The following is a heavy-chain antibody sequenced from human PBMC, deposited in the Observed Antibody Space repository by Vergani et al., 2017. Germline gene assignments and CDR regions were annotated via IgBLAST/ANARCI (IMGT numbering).Heavy chain of an antibody. CDR3: ARGRTYGSGGSGYYYAMDV. Sequence: QLHLQESGPGLVKPSETLSLTCTVSGASVNSYYWSWIRQPPGKGLEWMGYVSFRGDTLYDPSVKGRMTISLNTSSNQFSLYLTSVTAADTAVYYCARGRTYGSGGSGYYYAMDVWGQGKTVTVSS. CDR1: GASVNSYY. D-gene: IGHD3-10*01. J-gene: IGHJ6*02. CDR2: VSFRGDT. V-gene: IGHV4-59*02.